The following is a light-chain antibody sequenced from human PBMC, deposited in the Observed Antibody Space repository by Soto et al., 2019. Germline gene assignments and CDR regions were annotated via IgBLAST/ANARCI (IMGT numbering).Light chain of an antibody. CDR1: SSDIGAYNY. V-gene: IGLV2-14*01. J-gene: IGLJ1*01. Sequence: QSVLTQPASVSGSTGQSITISCTGTSSDIGAYNYVSWYQQHPGRAPKLMVYEVSDRPSGVSNRFSGSKSGNSASLTISGLQAEDEADYYCTSYTTSSTLSYVFGTGTKVTVL. CDR2: EVS. CDR3: TSYTTSSTLSYV.